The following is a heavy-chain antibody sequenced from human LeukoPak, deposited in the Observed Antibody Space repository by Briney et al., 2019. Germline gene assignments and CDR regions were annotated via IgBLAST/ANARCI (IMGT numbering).Heavy chain of an antibody. J-gene: IGHJ3*02. CDR1: GGSISSSSYY. V-gene: IGHV4-39*07. Sequence: PSETLSLTCTVSGGSISSSSYYWGWIRQPPGKGLEWIGSIYYSGSTYYNPSLKSRVTISLDTSKNQFSLRLSSVTAADTAVYYRARPGVGSGRYGAFDIWGQGTMVTVSS. CDR2: IYYSGST. CDR3: ARPGVGSGRYGAFDI. D-gene: IGHD5-18*01.